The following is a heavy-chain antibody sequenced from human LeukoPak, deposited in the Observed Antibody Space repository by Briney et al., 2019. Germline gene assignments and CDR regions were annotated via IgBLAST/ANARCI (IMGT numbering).Heavy chain of an antibody. Sequence: SETLSLTCTVSGGSISNYFWSWIRQPPGKGLEWIGDIYYTGSTNYNPSLKSRVTISVGTSKTQFSLKLSSVTAADTAVYYCARPSRSISTAGAFDIWGQGTMVTVSS. J-gene: IGHJ3*02. CDR2: IYYTGST. D-gene: IGHD3-10*01. CDR1: GGSISNYF. V-gene: IGHV4-59*01. CDR3: ARPSRSISTAGAFDI.